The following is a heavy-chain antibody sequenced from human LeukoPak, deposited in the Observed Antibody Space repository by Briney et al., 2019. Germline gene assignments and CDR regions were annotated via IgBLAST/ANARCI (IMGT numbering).Heavy chain of an antibody. CDR2: IYRTGST. D-gene: IGHD3-22*01. CDR3: ANSWYYYDSSGLPKADAFDR. CDR1: GGSISSGAY. J-gene: IGHJ3*01. Sequence: SETLSLTCTVSGGSISSGAYWGWVRPPPGKGLEWIATIYRTGSTYYNPSLESRVTISIDTSKNQFSLKLNPVTAADTAVYYCANSWYYYDSSGLPKADAFDRWGQGTLVTVSS. V-gene: IGHV4-38-2*02.